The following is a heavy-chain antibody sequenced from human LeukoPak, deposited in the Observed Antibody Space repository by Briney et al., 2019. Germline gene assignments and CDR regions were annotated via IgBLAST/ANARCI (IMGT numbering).Heavy chain of an antibody. J-gene: IGHJ5*02. CDR3: ARAGSRNSYSSGWRHRWFDP. V-gene: IGHV4-39*07. CDR2: IYYSGST. Sequence: SETLSLTCTVSGGSISSSSYYWGWIRQPPGKGLEWIGSIYYSGSTYYNPSLKSRVTISVDTSKNQFSLKLSSVTAADTAVYYCARAGSRNSYSSGWRHRWFDPWGQGTLVTVSS. D-gene: IGHD6-19*01. CDR1: GGSISSSSYY.